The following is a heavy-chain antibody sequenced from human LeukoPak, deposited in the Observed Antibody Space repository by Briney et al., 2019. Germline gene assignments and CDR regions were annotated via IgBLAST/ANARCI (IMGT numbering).Heavy chain of an antibody. Sequence: PGGSLRLSCAASGFIFTDYGMHWVRQAPGKGLVWLTFIRYDGSDKYYADSVKGRFTISRDNSKNTLYLQMNSLTSEDTAVYYCARGAYCGGDCPLPNSLYWGQGTLVTVSS. V-gene: IGHV3-30*02. D-gene: IGHD2-21*01. CDR2: IRYDGSDK. CDR3: ARGAYCGGDCPLPNSLY. CDR1: GFIFTDYG. J-gene: IGHJ4*02.